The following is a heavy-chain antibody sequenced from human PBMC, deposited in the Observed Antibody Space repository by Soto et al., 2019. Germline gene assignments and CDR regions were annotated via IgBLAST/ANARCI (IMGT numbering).Heavy chain of an antibody. CDR2: IYPGDSDT. J-gene: IGHJ4*02. Sequence: PGESLKISCKGSGYSFTSYWIGWVRQLPGKGLEWMGIIYPGDSDTRYSPSFQGQVTISADKSISTAYLQWSSLKASDTAMYYCARHGPYCSGGSCALDYWGQGTLVTVSS. D-gene: IGHD2-15*01. V-gene: IGHV5-51*01. CDR3: ARHGPYCSGGSCALDY. CDR1: GYSFTSYW.